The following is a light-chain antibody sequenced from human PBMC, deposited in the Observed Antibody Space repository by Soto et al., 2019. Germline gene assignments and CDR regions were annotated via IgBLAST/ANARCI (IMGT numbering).Light chain of an antibody. Sequence: DIQMTQSPSSLSASVGDRVTITCRASQNINSYLHWYRQKPGKAPNLLIYVASNLQSGVPSRFSGSGSGTDFTLTISSLQPDDFATYFCQQTYMTPLTFGPGTKVDIK. J-gene: IGKJ3*01. CDR2: VAS. CDR3: QQTYMTPLT. CDR1: QNINSY. V-gene: IGKV1-39*01.